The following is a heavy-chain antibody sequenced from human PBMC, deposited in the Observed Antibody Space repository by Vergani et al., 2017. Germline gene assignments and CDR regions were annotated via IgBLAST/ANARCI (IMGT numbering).Heavy chain of an antibody. CDR3: ARGGSSSWSPSLGDAFDI. CDR2: IIPIFGTA. D-gene: IGHD6-13*01. V-gene: IGHV1-69*01. Sequence: VQLVQSGAEVKKPGSSVKVSCKASGGTFSSYAISWVRQAPGQGLEWMGGIIPIFGTANYAQKFQGRVTITADESTSTAYMELSSLRSEDTAVYYCARGGSSSWSPSLGDAFDIWGQGTMVTVSS. J-gene: IGHJ3*02. CDR1: GGTFSSYA.